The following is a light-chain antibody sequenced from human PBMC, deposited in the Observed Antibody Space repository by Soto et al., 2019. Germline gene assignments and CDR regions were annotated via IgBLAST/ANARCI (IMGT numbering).Light chain of an antibody. J-gene: IGKJ1*01. V-gene: IGKV1-9*01. Sequence: DIQLTQSPSFLSASVGDRVTITCRASQGIGSFLAWYQQKPGKAPRLLIYSASTLQSGVSFRFSGSGSGTEFTLTISTLQSEDFATYYCQQFNSYPTTFGQGTKVEI. CDR2: SAS. CDR1: QGIGSF. CDR3: QQFNSYPTT.